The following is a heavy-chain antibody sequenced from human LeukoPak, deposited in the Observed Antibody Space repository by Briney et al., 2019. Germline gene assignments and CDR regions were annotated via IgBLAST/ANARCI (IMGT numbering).Heavy chain of an antibody. V-gene: IGHV4-59*11. Sequence: SETLSLTCTVSGGSISSHYWSWIRQPPGKGLEWIGYIYYSGSTNYNPSLKSRVTISVDTSKNQFSLKLSSVTAADTAVYYCARGARRGSGSYYPRPAPYFDYWGQGTLVTVSS. J-gene: IGHJ4*02. CDR1: GGSISSHY. D-gene: IGHD3-10*01. CDR3: ARGARRGSGSYYPRPAPYFDY. CDR2: IYYSGST.